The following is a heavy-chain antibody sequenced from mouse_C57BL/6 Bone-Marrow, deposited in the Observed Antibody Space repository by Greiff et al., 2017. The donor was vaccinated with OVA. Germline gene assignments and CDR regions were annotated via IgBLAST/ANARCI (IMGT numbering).Heavy chain of an antibody. J-gene: IGHJ3*01. CDR1: GFSFNTYA. V-gene: IGHV10-1*01. CDR2: IRSKSNNYAT. D-gene: IGHD2-1*01. Sequence: EVQLVESGGGLVQPKGSLKLSCAASGFSFNTYAMNWVRQAPGKGLEWVARIRSKSNNYATYYADSVKDRFTISRDDSESMLYLQMNTVKTEDTAMYYCVRHYYPFAYWGQGTLVTGSA. CDR3: VRHYYPFAY.